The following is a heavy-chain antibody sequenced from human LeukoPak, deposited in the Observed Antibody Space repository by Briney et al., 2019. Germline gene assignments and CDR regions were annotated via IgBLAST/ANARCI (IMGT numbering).Heavy chain of an antibody. CDR2: INPNSGGT. CDR3: ARELNYDSSGYYFDY. CDR1: GYTFTVYF. J-gene: IGHJ4*02. D-gene: IGHD3-22*01. V-gene: IGHV1-2*02. Sequence: ASVKVSCKASGYTFTVYFMHWVRQAPGQGLEWMGWINPNSGGTNYAQKFQGRVTMTRDTSISTAYMELNRLRSDDTAVYCCARELNYDSSGYYFDYWGQGTLVTVSS.